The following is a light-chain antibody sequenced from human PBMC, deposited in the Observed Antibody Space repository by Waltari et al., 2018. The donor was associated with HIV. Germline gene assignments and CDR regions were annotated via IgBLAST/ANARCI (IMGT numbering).Light chain of an antibody. V-gene: IGLV1-40*01. Sequence: QSMQTQPPSVSGAPGQRVTISCTGSSSTIGADYDVHWYQQIPGTAPKLLISGNKNRPSGVPDRFSASKSGTSASLTISGLQAEDEADYFCQSYDISLSASVVFGGGTRLTVL. CDR2: GNK. CDR3: QSYDISLSASVV. J-gene: IGLJ2*01. CDR1: SSTIGADYD.